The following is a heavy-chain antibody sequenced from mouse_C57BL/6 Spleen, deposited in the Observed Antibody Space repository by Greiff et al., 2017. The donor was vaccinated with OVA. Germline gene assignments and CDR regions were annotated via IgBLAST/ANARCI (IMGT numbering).Heavy chain of an antibody. CDR1: GFTFSDYY. Sequence: EVKLMESAGGLVQPGSSMKLSCTASGFTFSDYYMAWVRQVPEKGLEWVANINYDGSSTYYLDSLKSRFIISRDNAKNILYLQMSSLKSEDTATYYCARNLGMDYWGQGTSVTVSS. CDR2: INYDGSST. CDR3: ARNLGMDY. V-gene: IGHV5-16*01. D-gene: IGHD3-3*01. J-gene: IGHJ4*01.